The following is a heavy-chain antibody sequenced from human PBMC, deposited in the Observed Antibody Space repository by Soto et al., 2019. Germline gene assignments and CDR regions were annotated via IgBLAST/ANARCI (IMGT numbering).Heavy chain of an antibody. V-gene: IGHV4-59*12. J-gene: IGHJ4*02. Sequence: SETLSLTCSVSGGAIRSYYWSWIRQPPGKGLEWIEYIYYSGSTNYNPSLKSRVTISVDTSKNQFSLKLTSVTAADTAVYYCARDKITGLFDYWGQGTLVTVSS. CDR3: ARDKITGLFDY. CDR2: IYYSGST. D-gene: IGHD2-8*02. CDR1: GGAIRSYY.